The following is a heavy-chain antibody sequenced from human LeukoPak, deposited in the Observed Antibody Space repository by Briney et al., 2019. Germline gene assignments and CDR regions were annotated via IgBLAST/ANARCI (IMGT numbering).Heavy chain of an antibody. CDR3: ANTMPSRDGYGGDY. Sequence: SVKVSCKASGGTFSSYAISWVRQAPGQGLEWMGRIIPILGIANYAQKFQGRVTITADKSTSTAYMELSSLRSEDTAVYYCANTMPSRDGYGGDYWGQGTLVTVSS. CDR1: GGTFSSYA. D-gene: IGHD5-24*01. J-gene: IGHJ4*02. CDR2: IIPILGIA. V-gene: IGHV1-69*04.